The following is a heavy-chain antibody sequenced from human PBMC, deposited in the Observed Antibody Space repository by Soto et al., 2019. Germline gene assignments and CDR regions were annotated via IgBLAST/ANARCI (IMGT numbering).Heavy chain of an antibody. Sequence: GSLRLSCSASGFTFSSYAMHWVRQAPGKGLEYVSAISSNGGSTYYADSVKGRFTISRDNSKNTLYLQMSSLRAEDTAVYYCVKASFQAYYYDSSGYHDYWGQGTLVTVSS. J-gene: IGHJ4*02. CDR3: VKASFQAYYYDSSGYHDY. CDR2: ISSNGGST. D-gene: IGHD3-22*01. V-gene: IGHV3-64D*08. CDR1: GFTFSSYA.